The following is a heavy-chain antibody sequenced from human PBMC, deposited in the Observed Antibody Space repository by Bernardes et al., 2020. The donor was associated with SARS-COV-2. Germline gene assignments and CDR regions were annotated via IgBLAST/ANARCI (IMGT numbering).Heavy chain of an antibody. Sequence: GGSLRLSCEASGFNFGDFAMSWVRQTPRKGLEWVSVIDGRGVTTYYADSVKGRFTISRNTAEKTLYLQMNNLGEEDTAVYFCVKHLVRGANSFIDAYEVWGPGTMVTVSP. V-gene: IGHV3-23*01. J-gene: IGHJ3*01. CDR3: VKHLVRGANSFIDAYEV. CDR1: GFNFGDFA. CDR2: IDGRGVTT. D-gene: IGHD3-3*02.